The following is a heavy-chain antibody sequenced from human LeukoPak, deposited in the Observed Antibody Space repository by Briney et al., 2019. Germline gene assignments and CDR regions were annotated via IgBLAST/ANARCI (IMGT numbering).Heavy chain of an antibody. J-gene: IGHJ4*02. V-gene: IGHV3-7*01. D-gene: IGHD3-10*01. Sequence: GGSLRLSCAASGLTFSSYWMSWVRQAPGKGLEWVADIKQDGSKEYYVDSVKGRFTVSRDNAKNSLFLQMNSLRAEDSAVYYCARARGAGPGAHFDYWGQGTPVIVSS. CDR1: GLTFSSYW. CDR3: ARARGAGPGAHFDY. CDR2: IKQDGSKE.